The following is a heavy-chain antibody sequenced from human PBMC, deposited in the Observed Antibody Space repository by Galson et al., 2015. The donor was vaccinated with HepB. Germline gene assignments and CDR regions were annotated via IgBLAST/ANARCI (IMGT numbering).Heavy chain of an antibody. CDR3: ARMRYYYDSSGYYYPDY. D-gene: IGHD3-22*01. Sequence: SLRLSCAASGFTFSDYYMSWIRQAPGKGLEWVSYISSSSSYTNYADSVKGRFTISRDNAKNSLYLQMNSLRVEDTAVYYCARMRYYYDSSGYYYPDYWGQGTLVTVSS. J-gene: IGHJ4*02. V-gene: IGHV3-11*06. CDR2: ISSSSSYT. CDR1: GFTFSDYY.